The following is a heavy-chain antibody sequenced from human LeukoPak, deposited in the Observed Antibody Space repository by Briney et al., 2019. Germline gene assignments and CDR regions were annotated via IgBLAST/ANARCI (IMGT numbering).Heavy chain of an antibody. Sequence: GGSLRLSCAASGFTFSDYYMSWIRQAPGKGLEWVSAISGSGGSTYYADSVKGRFTISRDNSKNTLFLQMNSLRDEDTAIYYCARVQGGGFRTADYWGQGTLVAVSS. V-gene: IGHV3-23*01. D-gene: IGHD1-14*01. J-gene: IGHJ4*02. CDR1: GFTFSDYY. CDR2: ISGSGGST. CDR3: ARVQGGGFRTADY.